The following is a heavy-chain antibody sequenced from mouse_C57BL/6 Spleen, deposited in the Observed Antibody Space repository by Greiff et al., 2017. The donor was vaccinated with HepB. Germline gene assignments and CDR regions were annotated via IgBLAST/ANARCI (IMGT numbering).Heavy chain of an antibody. V-gene: IGHV1-7*01. CDR3: ARRFYYDYDDGDYFDY. CDR1: GYTFTSYW. Sequence: QVQLKESGAELAKPGASVKLSCKASGYTFTSYWMHWVKQRPGQGLEWIGYINPSSGYTKYNQKFKDKATLTADKSSSTAYMQLSSLTYEDSAVYYCARRFYYDYDDGDYFDYWGQGTTLTVSS. CDR2: INPSSGYT. D-gene: IGHD2-4*01. J-gene: IGHJ2*01.